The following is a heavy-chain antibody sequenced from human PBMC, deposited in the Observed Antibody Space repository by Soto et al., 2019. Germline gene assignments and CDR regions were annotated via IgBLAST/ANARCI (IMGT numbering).Heavy chain of an antibody. Sequence: GGSLRLSCAASGFTFSSYSMNWVRQAPGKGLEWVSYISSSSSTIYYADSVKGRFTISRDNAKNSLYLQMNSLRAEDTAVYYCARDMAGEYSGYVNDAFDIWGQGTMVTVSS. CDR3: ARDMAGEYSGYVNDAFDI. D-gene: IGHD5-12*01. J-gene: IGHJ3*02. V-gene: IGHV3-48*01. CDR1: GFTFSSYS. CDR2: ISSSSSTI.